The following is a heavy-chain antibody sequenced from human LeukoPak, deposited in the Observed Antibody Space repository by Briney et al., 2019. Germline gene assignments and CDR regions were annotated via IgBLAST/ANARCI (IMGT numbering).Heavy chain of an antibody. CDR3: ARERYCYDSSGSYYFDY. V-gene: IGHV1-69*05. D-gene: IGHD3-22*01. CDR2: IIPIFGTA. Sequence: GSSVKVSCKASGGTFSSYAISWVRQAPGQGLEWMGRIIPIFGTANYAQKFQGRVTITTDESTSTAYMELSSLRSEDTAVYYCARERYCYDSSGSYYFDYWGQGTLVTVSS. CDR1: GGTFSSYA. J-gene: IGHJ4*02.